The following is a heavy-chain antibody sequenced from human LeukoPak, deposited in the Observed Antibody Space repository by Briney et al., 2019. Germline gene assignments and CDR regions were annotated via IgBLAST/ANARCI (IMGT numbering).Heavy chain of an antibody. CDR2: INPNSGGT. CDR1: GGTFSSYA. CDR3: ARDSWGMAARIVYAFDI. D-gene: IGHD6-6*01. Sequence: ASVKVSCKASGGTFSSYAISWVRQAPGQGLEWMGWINPNSGGTNYAQKFQGKVTMTRDTSISTAYMELSRLRSDDTAVYYCARDSWGMAARIVYAFDIWGQGTMVTVSS. V-gene: IGHV1-2*02. J-gene: IGHJ3*02.